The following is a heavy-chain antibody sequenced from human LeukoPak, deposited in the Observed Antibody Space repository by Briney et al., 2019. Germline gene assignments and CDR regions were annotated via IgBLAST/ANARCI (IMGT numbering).Heavy chain of an antibody. D-gene: IGHD2-2*01. V-gene: IGHV5-51*01. J-gene: IGHJ3*02. Sequence: GESLKISCKGSGYSFTSYWIGWVRQMPGKGLEWMGIIYPGDSDTRYSPSFQGQVTISADKSISTAYVQWSSLKASDTAMYYCARGYCSSTSRYAGRAFDIWGQGTMVTVS. CDR3: ARGYCSSTSRYAGRAFDI. CDR1: GYSFTSYW. CDR2: IYPGDSDT.